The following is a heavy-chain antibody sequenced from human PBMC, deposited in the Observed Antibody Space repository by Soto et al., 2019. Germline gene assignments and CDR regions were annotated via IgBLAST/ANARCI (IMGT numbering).Heavy chain of an antibody. J-gene: IGHJ4*02. CDR2: ISAYNGNT. Sequence: ASVKVSCKASGYTFTSYGISWVRQAPGQGLEWMGWISAYNGNTNYAQKLQGRVTMTTDTSTSTAYMELRSLRSDDTAVYYCARGGDYYDSSGHFDYWGQGNLVTVSS. V-gene: IGHV1-18*01. CDR1: GYTFTSYG. D-gene: IGHD3-22*01. CDR3: ARGGDYYDSSGHFDY.